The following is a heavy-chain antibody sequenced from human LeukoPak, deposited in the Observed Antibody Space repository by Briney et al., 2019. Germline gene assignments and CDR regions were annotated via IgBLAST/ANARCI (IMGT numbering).Heavy chain of an antibody. V-gene: IGHV1-2*02. Sequence: ASVKVSCKASGYTFTGYYMHWVRQAPGQGLEWMGWINPNSGGTNYAQKFQGRVTMTRDTSISTAYMELSRLRSDDTAVYYCAGEYCSGAACYKSFDYWGQGTLVTDSS. D-gene: IGHD2-15*01. CDR1: GYTFTGYY. CDR2: INPNSGGT. J-gene: IGHJ4*02. CDR3: AGEYCSGAACYKSFDY.